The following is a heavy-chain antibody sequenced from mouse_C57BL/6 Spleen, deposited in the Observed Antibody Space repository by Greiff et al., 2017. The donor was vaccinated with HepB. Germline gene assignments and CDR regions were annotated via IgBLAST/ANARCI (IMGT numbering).Heavy chain of an antibody. CDR3: ARDALDSKGYFDV. V-gene: IGHV5-4*01. Sequence: EVKLMESGGGLVKPGGSLKLSCAASGFTFSSYAMSWVRQTPEKRLEWVATISDGGSYTYYPDNVKGRFTISRDNAKNNLYLQMSHLKSEDTAMYYCARDALDSKGYFDVWGTGTTVTVSS. CDR1: GFTFSSYA. CDR2: ISDGGSYT. D-gene: IGHD2-5*01. J-gene: IGHJ1*03.